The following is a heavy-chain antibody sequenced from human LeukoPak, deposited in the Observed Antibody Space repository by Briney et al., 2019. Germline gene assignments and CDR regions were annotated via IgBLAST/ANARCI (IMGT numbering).Heavy chain of an antibody. V-gene: IGHV1-69*01. D-gene: IGHD2-21*02. CDR1: GGTFSSYA. CDR2: IIPIFGTA. CDR3: ASGAYCGDDCYPASGDY. Sequence: SVKVSCKASGGTFSSYAISWVRQAPGQGLEWMGGIIPIFGTANYAQKFQGRVTITADESTSTAYMELSSLRSEDTAVYYCASGAYCGDDCYPASGDYWGQGTLVTVSS. J-gene: IGHJ4*02.